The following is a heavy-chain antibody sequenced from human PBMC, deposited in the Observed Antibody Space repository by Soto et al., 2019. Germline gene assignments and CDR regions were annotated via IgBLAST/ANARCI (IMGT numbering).Heavy chain of an antibody. V-gene: IGHV3-30-3*01. Sequence: QVQLVESGGGVVQPGRSLRLSCAASGFTFSSYARHWVRQAPGKGLEWVAVISYDGSNKYYADSVKGRFTISRDNSKNPLYLQMNSLRAEDTAVYYCARENGYGDPFDYWGQGTLVTVSS. CDR1: GFTFSSYA. CDR2: ISYDGSNK. CDR3: ARENGYGDPFDY. J-gene: IGHJ4*02. D-gene: IGHD4-17*01.